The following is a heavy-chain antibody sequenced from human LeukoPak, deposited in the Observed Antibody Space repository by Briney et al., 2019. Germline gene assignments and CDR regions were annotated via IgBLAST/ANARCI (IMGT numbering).Heavy chain of an antibody. CDR3: AGDFGLSGYDLLDY. V-gene: IGHV3-7*01. J-gene: IGHJ4*02. CDR2: IKLDGTEK. CDR1: GLTFSSYW. Sequence: GGSLRLSCAASGLTFSSYWMTWVRQAPGKGLEWVANIKLDGTEKYYVDSVKGRFTISRDNAKNSLDLQMNSLRVEDTAVYYCAGDFGLSGYDLLDYWGQGTMVTVSS. D-gene: IGHD5-12*01.